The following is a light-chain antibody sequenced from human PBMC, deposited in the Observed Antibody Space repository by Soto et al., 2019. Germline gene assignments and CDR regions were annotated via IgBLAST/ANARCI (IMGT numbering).Light chain of an antibody. V-gene: IGKV3-11*01. J-gene: IGKJ5*01. CDR3: QQCNNWPPDIT. CDR1: QTVSTY. CDR2: DAS. Sequence: EIVLTQSPATLSLTPGERATLSCRASQTVSTYLAWYQQKPGQAPRLLIYDASNRATGIPARFSGSVSGTDFTLTISRLEPEDFAVYYCQQCNNWPPDITLGQGTRLDMK.